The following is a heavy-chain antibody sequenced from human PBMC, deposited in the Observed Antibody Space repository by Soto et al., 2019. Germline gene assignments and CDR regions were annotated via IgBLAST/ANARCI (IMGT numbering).Heavy chain of an antibody. J-gene: IGHJ6*02. CDR3: GDLDGSYFGIDV. CDR2: IKSKADGETI. CDR1: KVTAW. Sequence: EVQLVASGGGLVKPGGSLRLSCGASKVTAWMSWVRQAPGKGLEWVGRIKSKADGETIDYAAPVQGRFTISRDDSKDMVNLEMNSLKIEDTAVYSCGDLDGSYFGIDVWGQGTTVTVSS. V-gene: IGHV3-15*01. D-gene: IGHD3-10*01.